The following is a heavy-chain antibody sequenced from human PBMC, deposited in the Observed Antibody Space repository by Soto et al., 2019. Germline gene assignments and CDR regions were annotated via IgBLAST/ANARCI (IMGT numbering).Heavy chain of an antibody. CDR2: IIPIFVTA. CDR3: VRAGGEEGVFDY. D-gene: IGHD1-26*01. J-gene: IGHJ4*02. V-gene: IGHV1-69*13. Sequence: ASLNVSCKTSRGTFRSYCIIWVLHSHGQGLEWMGGIIPIFVTANYAQKFQGRVTITADESSTTVYMEVSSLRSEDTAVYYCVRAGGEEGVFDYWGTRTLVTVSS. CDR1: RGTFRSYC.